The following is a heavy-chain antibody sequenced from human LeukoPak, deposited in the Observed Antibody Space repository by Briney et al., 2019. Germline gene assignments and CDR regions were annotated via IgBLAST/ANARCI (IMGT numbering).Heavy chain of an antibody. V-gene: IGHV3-30*18. CDR3: AKDERYYGMDV. CDR2: ISYDGSNK. Sequence: PGRSLRLSCAASGFTFSSYGMHWVRQAPGKGLEWVAVISYDGSNKYYADSVKGRFTISRDNSKNMLYLQMNSLRAEDTAVYYCAKDERYYGMDVWGQGTTVTVSS. CDR1: GFTFSSYG. J-gene: IGHJ6*02.